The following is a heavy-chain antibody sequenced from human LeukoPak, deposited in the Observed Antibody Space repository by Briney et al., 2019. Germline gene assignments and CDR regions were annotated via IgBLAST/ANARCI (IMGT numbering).Heavy chain of an antibody. CDR3: ARSYNTYYDFWSGYYGNDGGFFAYYMDV. CDR1: GYTFTSYG. Sequence: ASVKVSFKASGYTFTSYGISWVRQAPGQGLEWMGWISAYNGNTNYAQKLQGRVTMTTDTSTSTAYMELRSLRSDDTAVYYCARSYNTYYDFWSGYYGNDGGFFAYYMDVWGKGTTVTVSS. CDR2: ISAYNGNT. V-gene: IGHV1-18*01. J-gene: IGHJ6*03. D-gene: IGHD3-3*01.